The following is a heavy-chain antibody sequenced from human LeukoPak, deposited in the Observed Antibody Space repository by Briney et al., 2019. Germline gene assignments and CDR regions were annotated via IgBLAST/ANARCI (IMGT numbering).Heavy chain of an antibody. CDR1: GGSFSGYY. CDR2: INHSGST. CDR3: ARHRVEGRYDFWSGYYTVFDY. Sequence: SETLSLTCAVYGGSFSGYYWSWIRQPPGKGLEWVGEINHSGSTNYNPSLKSRVTISVDTSKNQFSLKLSSVTAADTAVYYCARHRVEGRYDFWSGYYTVFDYWGQGTLVTVSS. V-gene: IGHV4-34*01. D-gene: IGHD3-3*01. J-gene: IGHJ4*02.